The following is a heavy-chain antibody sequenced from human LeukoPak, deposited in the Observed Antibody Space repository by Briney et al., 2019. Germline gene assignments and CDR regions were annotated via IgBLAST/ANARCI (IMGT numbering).Heavy chain of an antibody. V-gene: IGHV3-7*03. Sequence: PGGSLRLSCAASGFTFSSYRMSWVRQAPGKGLEWVANIKQDGSEKYYVDSVKGRFTISRDNAKNSLYLQMNSLRAEDTAVYYCAKDPVLWFGESNGPPFDYWGQGTLVTVSS. CDR3: AKDPVLWFGESNGPPFDY. D-gene: IGHD3-10*01. J-gene: IGHJ4*02. CDR1: GFTFSSYR. CDR2: IKQDGSEK.